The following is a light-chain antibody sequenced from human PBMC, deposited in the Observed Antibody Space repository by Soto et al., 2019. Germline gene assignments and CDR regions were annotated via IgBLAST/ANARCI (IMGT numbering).Light chain of an antibody. CDR1: QDIRNF. CDR2: TAS. Sequence: IQVTQSPSSLSASIGDGVTITCRASQDIRNFLAWYQQKPGNAPKLLIFTASTLQSGVPSRFSGSGSGTDFALTISSLQPEDFATYYCQQLRDYPLTFGGGTKVEIK. J-gene: IGKJ4*01. CDR3: QQLRDYPLT. V-gene: IGKV1-9*01.